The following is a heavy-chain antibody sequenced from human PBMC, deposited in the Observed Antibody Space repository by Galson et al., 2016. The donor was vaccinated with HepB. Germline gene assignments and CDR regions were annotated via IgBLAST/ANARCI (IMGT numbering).Heavy chain of an antibody. J-gene: IGHJ4*02. CDR2: IHSRTDGGTT. Sequence: SLRLSCAASGFTFNKVWMSWVRQAPGKGLEWVGRIHSRTDGGTTDYAAPVKGRFIISRDDSKNTLYLQMNSLKIEDTAVYHCKTRIDPFAGDRWGQGTRVTVSS. D-gene: IGHD3-16*01. CDR1: GFTFNKVW. CDR3: KTRIDPFAGDR. V-gene: IGHV3-15*01.